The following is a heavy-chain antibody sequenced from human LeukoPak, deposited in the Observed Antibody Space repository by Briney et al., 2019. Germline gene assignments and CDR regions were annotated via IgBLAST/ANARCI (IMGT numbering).Heavy chain of an antibody. CDR3: AKEGERWLQSPGAFDI. Sequence: GGSLRLSCAASGFTFSSYEMNWVRQAPGKGLEWVSYISDSGSTKYYADSVKGRFTISRDNAKNSMYLQMNSLRAEDTAVYYCAKEGERWLQSPGAFDIWGQGTMVTVSS. D-gene: IGHD5-24*01. CDR2: ISDSGSTK. V-gene: IGHV3-48*03. J-gene: IGHJ3*02. CDR1: GFTFSSYE.